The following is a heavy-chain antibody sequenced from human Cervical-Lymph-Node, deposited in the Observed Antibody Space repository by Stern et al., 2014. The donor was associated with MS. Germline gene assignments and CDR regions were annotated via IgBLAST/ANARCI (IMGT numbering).Heavy chain of an antibody. V-gene: IGHV5-51*01. Sequence: EVQLVASGPEVKRPGESLKISCPASGYTFTSYWIGWVRQMPGKGLEWIAIIFPGGSDIRYTPSFQGQATISADKSSSTAYLQWNNLKASDTAIYYCARQRYFDYWGQGTLVTVSS. CDR3: ARQRYFDY. CDR1: GYTFTSYW. CDR2: IFPGGSDI. J-gene: IGHJ4*02.